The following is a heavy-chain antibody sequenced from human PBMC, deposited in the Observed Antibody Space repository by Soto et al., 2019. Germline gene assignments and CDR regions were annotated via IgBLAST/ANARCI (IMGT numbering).Heavy chain of an antibody. D-gene: IGHD6-25*01. V-gene: IGHV4-39*01. Sequence: SETLSLTCTVSGGSISSSSYYWGWIRQPPGKGLEWIGSIYYSGSTYYNPSLKSRVTISVDTSKNQFSLKLSSVTAADTAVYYCARQLAGPSRVDYWGQGTLVTVSS. J-gene: IGHJ4*02. CDR3: ARQLAGPSRVDY. CDR2: IYYSGST. CDR1: GGSISSSSYY.